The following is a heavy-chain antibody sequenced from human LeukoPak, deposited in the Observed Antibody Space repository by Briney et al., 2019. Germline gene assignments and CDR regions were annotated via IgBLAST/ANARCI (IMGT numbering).Heavy chain of an antibody. J-gene: IGHJ6*03. D-gene: IGHD5-18*01. V-gene: IGHV4-59*01. CDR3: ARAQGQWIQLPAYYYMDV. Sequence: SETLSLTCTVSGGSISSYYWSWIRQPPGKGLEWIGYIYYSGSTNYNPSLRSRVTISVDTSKNQFSLKLSSVTAADTAVYYCARAQGQWIQLPAYYYMDVWGKGTTVTISS. CDR1: GGSISSYY. CDR2: IYYSGST.